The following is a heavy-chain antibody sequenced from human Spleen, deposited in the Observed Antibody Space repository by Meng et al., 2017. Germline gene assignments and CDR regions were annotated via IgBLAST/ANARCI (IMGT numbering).Heavy chain of an antibody. CDR1: GGAFSAYQ. D-gene: IGHD4/OR15-4a*01. J-gene: IGHJ5*02. CDR3: ARGDYNNWFDP. V-gene: IGHV4-34*01. Sequence: ESLKISCAVYGGAFSAYQWSWIRQPPGKGLEWIGEINHSGTTNYNPSLKSRVFISRDTSKKQFSLKLSSVTAADTAVYYCARGDYNNWFDPWGQGTLVTVSS. CDR2: INHSGTT.